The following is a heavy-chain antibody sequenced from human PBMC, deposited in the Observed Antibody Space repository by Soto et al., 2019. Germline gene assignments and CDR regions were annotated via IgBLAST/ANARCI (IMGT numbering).Heavy chain of an antibody. J-gene: IGHJ3*02. V-gene: IGHV1-69*13. CDR3: ARKGGIRFLEWLTPDI. CDR1: GGTFSSYA. CDR2: IIPIFGTA. Sequence: SVKVSCKASGGTFSSYAISWVRQAPGQGLEWMGGIIPIFGTANYAQKFQGRVTITADESTSTAYMELSSLRSEDTAVYYCARKGGIRFLEWLTPDIWGQGKMVTVSS. D-gene: IGHD3-3*01.